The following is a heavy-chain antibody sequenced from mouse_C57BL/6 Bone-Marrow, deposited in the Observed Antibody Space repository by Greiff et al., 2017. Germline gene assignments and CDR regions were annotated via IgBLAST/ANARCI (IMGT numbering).Heavy chain of an antibody. V-gene: IGHV1-52*01. CDR1: GYTFTSYW. J-gene: IGHJ2*01. CDR3: ARTYLAYFDY. CDR2: IDPSDSDT. D-gene: IGHD5-1*01. Sequence: VQLQQPGAELVRPGSSVKLSCKASGYTFTSYWMHWVKQRPIQGLEWIGKIDPSDSDTHYNQKFKDKATLTVDKSSSTAYMQLSSLTSEDSAVYYCARTYLAYFDYWGQGTTLTVSS.